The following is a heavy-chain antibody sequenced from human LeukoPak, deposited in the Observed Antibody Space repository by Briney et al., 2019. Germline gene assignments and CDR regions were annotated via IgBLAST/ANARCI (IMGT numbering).Heavy chain of an antibody. J-gene: IGHJ3*02. D-gene: IGHD4-17*01. CDR1: GGSISSSSYY. Sequence: SETLSLTCTVSGGSISSSSYYWGWIRQPPGKGLEWIGSIYYSGSTYYNPSLKSRVTISVDTSKNQFSLKLSSVTAADTAVYYCASYGDSIYDAFDIWGQGTMVTVSS. V-gene: IGHV4-39*01. CDR2: IYYSGST. CDR3: ASYGDSIYDAFDI.